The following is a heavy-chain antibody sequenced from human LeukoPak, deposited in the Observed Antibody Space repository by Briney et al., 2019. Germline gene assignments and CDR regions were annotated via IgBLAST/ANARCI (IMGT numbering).Heavy chain of an antibody. V-gene: IGHV3-23*01. Sequence: GTLRLSCAASGFTFRRHGMNWVRQAPGKGLEWVSGISPGGEIHYYADSVKGRFTIFRDNSKDTVSLQMHSLRAEDTVTYYCAKDDGWLYYNDWGQGTLVTVSS. CDR1: GFTFRRHG. D-gene: IGHD3-10*01. J-gene: IGHJ4*02. CDR3: AKDDGWLYYND. CDR2: ISPGGEIH.